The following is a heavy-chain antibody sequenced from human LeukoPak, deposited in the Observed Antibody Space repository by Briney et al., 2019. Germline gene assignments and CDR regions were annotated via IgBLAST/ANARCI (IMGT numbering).Heavy chain of an antibody. CDR1: GFTFSSYG. V-gene: IGHV3-23*01. D-gene: IGHD5-18*01. Sequence: GGSLRLSCAASGFTFSSYGMSWVRQAPGKGLEWVSAISGSGGSTYYADSVKGRFTISRDNSKNTLYLQMNSLRAEDTAVYYCAKDPRGYSYGYVFWFDPWAREPWSPSPQ. J-gene: IGHJ5*02. CDR3: AKDPRGYSYGYVFWFDP. CDR2: ISGSGGST.